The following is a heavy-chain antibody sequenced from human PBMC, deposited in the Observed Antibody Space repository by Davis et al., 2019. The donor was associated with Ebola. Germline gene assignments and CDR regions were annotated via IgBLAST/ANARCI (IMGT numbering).Heavy chain of an antibody. Sequence: PSETLSLTCTVSGGSISSSSYYWGWIRQPPGKGLEWIGSIYYSGSTYYNPSLKSRVTISVDTSKNQFSLKLSSVTAADTAVYYCARMLWSAKGDGGAFDIWGQGTMVTVSS. CDR3: ARMLWSAKGDGGAFDI. D-gene: IGHD5-18*01. V-gene: IGHV4-39*07. CDR2: IYYSGST. CDR1: GGSISSSSYY. J-gene: IGHJ3*02.